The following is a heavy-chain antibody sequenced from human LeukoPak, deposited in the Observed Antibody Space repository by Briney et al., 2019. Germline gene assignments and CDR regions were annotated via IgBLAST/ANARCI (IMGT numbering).Heavy chain of an antibody. CDR2: IYHSGST. D-gene: IGHD3-10*01. J-gene: IGHJ6*04. CDR3: ARDDVVRGVITYYYGMYV. Sequence: PSETLSLTCAVSGYSISSGYYWGWIRQPPGKGLEWIGSIYHSGSTYYNPSLKSRVTISVDTSKNQFSLKLSSVTAADTAVYYCARDDVVRGVITYYYGMYVWGKGTTVTVSS. CDR1: GYSISSGYY. V-gene: IGHV4-38-2*02.